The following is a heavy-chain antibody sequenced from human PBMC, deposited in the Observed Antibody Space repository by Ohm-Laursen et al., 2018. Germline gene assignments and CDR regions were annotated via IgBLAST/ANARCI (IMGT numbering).Heavy chain of an antibody. J-gene: IGHJ3*02. CDR1: GFTFSSYW. CDR3: ARVDSSGWLRSDAFDI. D-gene: IGHD6-19*01. V-gene: IGHV3-7*01. Sequence: SLRLSCSASGFTFSSYWMSWVRQAPGEGLEWVANIKQDGSEKYYVDSVKGRFTISRDNAKNSLYLQMNSLRAEDTAVYYCARVDSSGWLRSDAFDIWGQGTMVTVSS. CDR2: IKQDGSEK.